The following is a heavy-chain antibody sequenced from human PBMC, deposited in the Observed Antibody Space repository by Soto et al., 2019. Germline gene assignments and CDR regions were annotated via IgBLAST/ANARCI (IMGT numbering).Heavy chain of an antibody. CDR2: ISGSGGST. V-gene: IGHV3-23*01. J-gene: IGHJ4*01. CDR3: AKANVYDFWSGYYTPYFDY. D-gene: IGHD3-3*01. CDR1: GFTFSSYS. Sequence: GSLILFCSGPGFTFSSYSMSWVRQAPGNGLEWVSAISGSGGSTYYADSVKGRFTISRDNSKNTLYLQMNSLRAEDTAVYYCAKANVYDFWSGYYTPYFDYWGHGTMVTVSS.